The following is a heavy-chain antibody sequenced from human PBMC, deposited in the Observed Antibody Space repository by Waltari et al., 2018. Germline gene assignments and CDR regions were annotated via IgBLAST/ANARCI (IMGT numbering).Heavy chain of an antibody. CDR3: ARLRDVGAPDC. CDR1: GGSISSSSYY. Sequence: QLQMQESGPGLVKPSETLSLTCTVSGGSISSSSYYWGWIRQPPGKGLEWIGSVYYSGSTYHNPSLKSRVTISVDTSKNQFSLKLSSVTAADTAVYHCARLRDVGAPDCWGQGTLVTVSS. V-gene: IGHV4-39*07. D-gene: IGHD1-26*01. CDR2: VYYSGST. J-gene: IGHJ4*02.